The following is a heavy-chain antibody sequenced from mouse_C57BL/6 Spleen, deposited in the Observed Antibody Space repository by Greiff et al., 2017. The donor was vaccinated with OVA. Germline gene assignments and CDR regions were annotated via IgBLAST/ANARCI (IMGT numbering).Heavy chain of an antibody. CDR3: ARDFDYSYFDY. CDR1: GFTFRSYA. J-gene: IGHJ2*01. Sequence: EVQVVESGGGLVKPGGSLKLSCAASGFTFRSYAMSWVRQTPEKRLEWVATISDGGSYTYYPDNVKGRFTISRDNAKNNLYLQMSHLKSEDTAMYYCARDFDYSYFDYWGKGTTLTVSS. D-gene: IGHD2-4*01. CDR2: ISDGGSYT. V-gene: IGHV5-4*01.